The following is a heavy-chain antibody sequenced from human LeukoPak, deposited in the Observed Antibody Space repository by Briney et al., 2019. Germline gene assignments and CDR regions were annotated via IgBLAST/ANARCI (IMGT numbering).Heavy chain of an antibody. Sequence: GGSLRLSCAVSRFTFTDHYMDWVRQAPGKGLEWVANIMQDGSEKYFVDSVKGRFTISKDNAKNTLYLQMNSLRAEDTAVYYCARETLIMDVWGQGTTVTVSS. CDR3: ARETLIMDV. CDR1: RFTFTDHY. CDR2: IMQDGSEK. J-gene: IGHJ6*02. V-gene: IGHV3-7*01.